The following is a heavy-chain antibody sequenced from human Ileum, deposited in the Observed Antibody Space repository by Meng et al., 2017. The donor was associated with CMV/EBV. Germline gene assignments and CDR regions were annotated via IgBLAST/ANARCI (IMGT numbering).Heavy chain of an antibody. Sequence: QVQLQVSGPGLVTASENLSLPRTVSDGFISSYYWGWIRQSAGNGLEWIGRILTSGTTNYNPSLKRRVTLSLTTSTDQFSLKLTAVTAADTAVYSCAREKSSCPSSTCYGVDSWGQGTLVTVSS. CDR3: AREKSSCPSSTCYGVDS. CDR2: ILTSGTT. D-gene: IGHD2-2*01. V-gene: IGHV4-4*07. CDR1: DGFISSYY. J-gene: IGHJ4*02.